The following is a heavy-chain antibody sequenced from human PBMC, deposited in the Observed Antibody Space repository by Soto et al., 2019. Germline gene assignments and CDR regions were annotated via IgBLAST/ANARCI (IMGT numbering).Heavy chain of an antibody. CDR1: GYTFTGYY. J-gene: IGHJ4*02. Sequence: ASVKVSCNASGYTFTGYYMHLVRQAPGQGLEWMGWINPNSGGTNYAQKFQGWVTMTRDTSISTAYMELSRLRSDDTAVYYCAREINYDYIWGSYRYTEGFDYWGQGTLVTVSS. CDR2: INPNSGGT. V-gene: IGHV1-2*04. D-gene: IGHD3-16*02. CDR3: AREINYDYIWGSYRYTEGFDY.